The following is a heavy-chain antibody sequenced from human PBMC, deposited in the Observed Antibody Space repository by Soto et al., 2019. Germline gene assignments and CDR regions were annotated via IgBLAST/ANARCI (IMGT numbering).Heavy chain of an antibody. Sequence: TLSLTCTVSGGSITSDDYYWSWIRQPPGKGLEWLGYFYYSGSTYNNPSLKSRLTMSVDTSKNQFSLKLTSVTAADTAVYYCASAPGPYYRGMDVWGQGTTVTVSS. V-gene: IGHV4-30-4*01. D-gene: IGHD3-10*01. CDR3: ASAPGPYYRGMDV. CDR1: GGSITSDDYY. J-gene: IGHJ6*02. CDR2: FYYSGST.